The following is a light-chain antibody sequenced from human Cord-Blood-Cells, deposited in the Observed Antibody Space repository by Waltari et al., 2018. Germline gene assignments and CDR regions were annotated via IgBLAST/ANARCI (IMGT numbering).Light chain of an antibody. J-gene: IGLJ2*01. CDR2: QDS. CDR3: QAWDSSTVV. Sequence: SYELTQPPSVSVSPGQTASITCSGDTLGDKYACWYQQKPGQSPVLVIYQDSKRPSGITERFSGSNSGNAATLTISGTRAMDEADYYCQAWDSSTVVFGGGTKLTVL. V-gene: IGLV3-1*01. CDR1: TLGDKY.